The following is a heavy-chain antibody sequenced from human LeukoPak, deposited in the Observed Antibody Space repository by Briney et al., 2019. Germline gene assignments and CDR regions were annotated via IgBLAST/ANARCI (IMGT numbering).Heavy chain of an antibody. CDR1: GYTLTELS. V-gene: IGHV1-24*01. J-gene: IGHJ3*02. CDR2: FDPEDGET. CDR3: ATTNSWPRGSAFDI. D-gene: IGHD3-16*01. Sequence: ASVKVSCKVSGYTLTELSMHWVRQAPGKGLEWMGGFDPEDGETIYAQKFQGRVTMTEDTSTDTAYMELSSLRSEDTAVYYCATTNSWPRGSAFDIWGQGTMVTVSS.